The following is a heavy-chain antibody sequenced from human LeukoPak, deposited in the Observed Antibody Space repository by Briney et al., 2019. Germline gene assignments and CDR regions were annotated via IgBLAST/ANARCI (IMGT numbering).Heavy chain of an antibody. CDR1: GGSFSGYY. J-gene: IGHJ5*02. CDR2: INHSGST. V-gene: IGHV4-34*01. D-gene: IGHD3-3*01. CDR3: ARSPYDFWSGLRKWFDP. Sequence: SETLSLTCAVYGGSFSGYYWSWIRQPPGKGLEWIGEINHSGSTNYNPSLKSRVTISVDTSKNQFSLKLSSVTAADTAVYYCARSPYDFWSGLRKWFDPWGRGTLVTVSS.